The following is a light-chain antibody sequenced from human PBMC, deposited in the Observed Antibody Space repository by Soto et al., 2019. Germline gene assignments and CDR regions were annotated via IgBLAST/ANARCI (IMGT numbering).Light chain of an antibody. CDR3: SSYTSSSTLI. V-gene: IGLV2-14*01. CDR2: EVS. J-gene: IGLJ2*01. Sequence: QSALTQPASVSGSPGQSITISCTGTGSDVGGYHSVSWYQQYPGKAPKLMIYEVSDRPSGVSNRFSGSKSGNTASLTISGLQAEDEAAYYCSSYTSSSTLIFGGGTKLTVL. CDR1: GSDVGGYHS.